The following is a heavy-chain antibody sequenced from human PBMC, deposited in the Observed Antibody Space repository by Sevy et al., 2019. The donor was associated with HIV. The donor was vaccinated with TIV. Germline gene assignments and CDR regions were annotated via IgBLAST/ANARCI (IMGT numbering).Heavy chain of an antibody. D-gene: IGHD3-9*01. CDR1: GFTFSSYA. J-gene: IGHJ4*02. CDR3: AKDGGAAPPFDCEAY. V-gene: IGHV3-23*01. CDR2: ISGSGGST. Sequence: GGSLKLSCAASGFTFSSYAMSWVRQAPGKGLEWVSGISGSGGSTYYADSVKGRSTISRDNSKNTLYLQMNSLRAEDTAGYYWAKDGGAAPPFDCEAYWGQGTLVTVSS.